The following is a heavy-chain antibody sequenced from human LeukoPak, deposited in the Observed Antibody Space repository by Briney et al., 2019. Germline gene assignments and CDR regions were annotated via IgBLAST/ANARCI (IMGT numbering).Heavy chain of an antibody. CDR1: GFILTNHA. V-gene: IGHV3-23*01. CDR2: ISGSGGST. J-gene: IGHJ4*02. Sequence: GGSLRLSCAASGFILTNHAMNWVRQAPGKGLEWVSGISGSGGSTYYAGSVKGRFTISRDNSKNTLYMQMNSLRAEETAVYYCAKGFRSGTYPLDYWGQGTLVTVSS. CDR3: AKGFRSGTYPLDY. D-gene: IGHD3-10*01.